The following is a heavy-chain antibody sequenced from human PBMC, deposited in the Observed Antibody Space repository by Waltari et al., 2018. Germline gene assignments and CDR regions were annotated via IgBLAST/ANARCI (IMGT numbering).Heavy chain of an antibody. CDR2: ISYDGSNK. CDR1: GFTFSSYA. D-gene: IGHD2-2*01. J-gene: IGHJ2*01. Sequence: QVQLVESGGGVVQPGRSLRLSCAASGFTFSSYAMHWVRQAPGKGLEWVAVISYDGSNKYYADSVKGRFTISRDNSKNTLYLQMNSLRAEDTAVYYCARGGYCSSTSCYWGSWYFDLWGRGTLVTVSS. V-gene: IGHV3-30-3*01. CDR3: ARGGYCSSTSCYWGSWYFDL.